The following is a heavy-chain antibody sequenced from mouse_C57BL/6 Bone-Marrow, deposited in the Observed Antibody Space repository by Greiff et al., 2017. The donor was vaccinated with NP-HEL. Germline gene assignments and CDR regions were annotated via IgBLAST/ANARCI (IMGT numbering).Heavy chain of an antibody. CDR3: ARHDLYYSNYVNYAMDY. CDR1: GFTFSSYG. J-gene: IGHJ4*01. CDR2: ISSGGSYT. D-gene: IGHD2-5*01. V-gene: IGHV5-6*01. Sequence: EVKLMESGGDLVKPGGSLKLSCAASGFTFSSYGMSWVRQTPDKRLEWVATISSGGSYTYYPDSVKGRFTISRDNAKNTLYLQMSSLKSEDTAMYYCARHDLYYSNYVNYAMDYWGQGTSVTVSS.